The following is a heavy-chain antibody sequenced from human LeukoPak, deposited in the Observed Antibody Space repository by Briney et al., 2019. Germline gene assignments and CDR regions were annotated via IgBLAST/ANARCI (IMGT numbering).Heavy chain of an antibody. CDR2: ISSSSSYI. D-gene: IGHD6-13*01. CDR3: ARGAIAAACILDY. Sequence: PGGSLRLSCAASGFTFSSYYMNWVRQAPGKGLEWISTISSSSSYIYYADSVKGRFTISRDNAKNSLYLQMSSLRAEDTGVYYCARGAIAAACILDYWGQGTLVTVSS. V-gene: IGHV3-21*01. J-gene: IGHJ4*02. CDR1: GFTFSSYY.